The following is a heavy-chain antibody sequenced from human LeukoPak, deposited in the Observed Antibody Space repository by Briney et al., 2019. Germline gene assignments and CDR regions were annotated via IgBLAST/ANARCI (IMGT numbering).Heavy chain of an antibody. V-gene: IGHV1-8*03. J-gene: IGHJ4*02. CDR1: GYTFTSYD. D-gene: IGHD3-10*01. CDR3: ARGSPGRFGELPY. Sequence: ASVKVSCKASGYTFTSYDINWVRQATGQGLEWMGWMNPNSGNTGYAQKFQGRVTITRNTSISTAYMELRSLRSDDTAVYYCARGSPGRFGELPYWGQGTLVTVSS. CDR2: MNPNSGNT.